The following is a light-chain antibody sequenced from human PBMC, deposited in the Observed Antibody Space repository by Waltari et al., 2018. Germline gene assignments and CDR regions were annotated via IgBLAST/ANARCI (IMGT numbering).Light chain of an antibody. CDR3: CSYGGVNTLGVL. Sequence: QSALTQPASVSGSPGQSITITCTGSSADVGGYNLVSWYQHHPGQAPRLLIYGVNERPAGIPSRFAGSKSGNPASLTISGLQIEDEADYYCCSYGGVNTLGVLFGGGSKLTV. CDR2: GVN. V-gene: IGLV2-23*02. J-gene: IGLJ2*01. CDR1: SADVGGYNL.